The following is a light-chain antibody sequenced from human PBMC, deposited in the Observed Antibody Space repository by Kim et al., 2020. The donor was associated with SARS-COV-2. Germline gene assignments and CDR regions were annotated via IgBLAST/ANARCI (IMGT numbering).Light chain of an antibody. J-gene: IGLJ3*02. Sequence: QSVLTQPPSASGSPGQRITISCSGSSSDIGSNTVNWYQQFPGSTPKLLIYSNTQRPSGGTDRFSGSKSGTSASLAITELQSEDEADYYCASWDDSLGGWVFGGGTQLTVL. CDR3: ASWDDSLGGWV. V-gene: IGLV1-44*01. CDR2: SNT. CDR1: SSDIGSNT.